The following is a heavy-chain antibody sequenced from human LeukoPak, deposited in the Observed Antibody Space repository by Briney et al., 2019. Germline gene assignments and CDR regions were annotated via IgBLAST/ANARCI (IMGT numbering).Heavy chain of an antibody. CDR1: GFTFSNAW. Sequence: GGSLRLSCAASGFTFSNAWLSWVRQAPGKGLEWVGRILSKTDGATTDYAAPVRGRFTISRDDSENTLYLEMNSLKTEDTAVYYCTTYLSIWGQGTLVTVSS. CDR3: TTYLSI. V-gene: IGHV3-15*01. CDR2: ILSKTDGATT. J-gene: IGHJ4*02.